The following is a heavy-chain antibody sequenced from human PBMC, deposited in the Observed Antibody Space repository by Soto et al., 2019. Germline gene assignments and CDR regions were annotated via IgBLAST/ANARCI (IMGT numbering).Heavy chain of an antibody. J-gene: IGHJ3*02. D-gene: IGHD1-7*01. Sequence: EVQLVESGGGLVKPGGSLRLSCAASGFTFSNAWMSWVRQAPGKGLEWVGRIKSKTDGGTTDYAAPVKGRFTISRDDSKNTLYLQMNSLKTEDTAVYYCTTGGIVGGYNGNYVLLGYDAFDIWGQGTMVTVSS. CDR2: IKSKTDGGTT. CDR3: TTGGIVGGYNGNYVLLGYDAFDI. V-gene: IGHV3-15*01. CDR1: GFTFSNAW.